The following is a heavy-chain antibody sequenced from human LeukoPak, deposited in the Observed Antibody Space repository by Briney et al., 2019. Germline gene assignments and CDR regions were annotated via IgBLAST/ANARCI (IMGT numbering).Heavy chain of an antibody. V-gene: IGHV3-30*03. D-gene: IGHD3-10*01. CDR3: ARDNYGSGSLYYYYYMDV. J-gene: IGHJ6*03. Sequence: GGSLRLSCAASGFTFTTYGMHWVRQPLGKGLEWVALISFDGSEKYYAESVKGRFTISRDNSKNTLYLQMNSLRAEDTAVYYCARDNYGSGSLYYYYYMDVWGKGTTVTISS. CDR1: GFTFTTYG. CDR2: ISFDGSEK.